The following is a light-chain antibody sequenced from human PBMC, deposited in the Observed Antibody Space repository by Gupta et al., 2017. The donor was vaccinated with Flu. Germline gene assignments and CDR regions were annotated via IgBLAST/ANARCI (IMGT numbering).Light chain of an antibody. CDR2: KAS. Sequence: DINMTQSPSTLSASVGDSVTITCRASESIGGWLAWYQQKPGIGPKLLIYKASALNDGVPSRFSGVSSGAEFTLTINNLQPDDFATYSCQQYHLYPYTFGRGTKLEF. CDR3: QQYHLYPYT. V-gene: IGKV1-5*03. CDR1: ESIGGW. J-gene: IGKJ2*01.